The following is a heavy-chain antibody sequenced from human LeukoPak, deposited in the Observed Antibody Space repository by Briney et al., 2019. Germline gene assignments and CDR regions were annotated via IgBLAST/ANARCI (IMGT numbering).Heavy chain of an antibody. CDR1: GFSFSAYY. CDR2: ISSSGSTI. Sequence: GGSLRLSCAASGFSFSAYYMSWIRQAPGKGLEWVSYISSSGSTIYYADSVKGRFTISRDNAKNSLYLQINSLRAEDTAVYYCARGRSGWYYFDHWGQGTLVTVSS. D-gene: IGHD6-19*01. V-gene: IGHV3-11*04. J-gene: IGHJ4*02. CDR3: ARGRSGWYYFDH.